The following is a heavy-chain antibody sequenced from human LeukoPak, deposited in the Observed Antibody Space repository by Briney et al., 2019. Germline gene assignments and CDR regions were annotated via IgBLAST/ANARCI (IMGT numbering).Heavy chain of an antibody. D-gene: IGHD3-3*01. CDR2: ISAYNGNT. Sequence: ASVKVSCKASGYTFTGYGISWVRQAPGQGLEWMGWISAYNGNTNYAQKLQGRVTMTTDTSTSTAYMELRSLRSDDTAVYYCARAVNKYYDFWSGRTFDPWGQGTLVTVSS. J-gene: IGHJ5*02. CDR1: GYTFTGYG. V-gene: IGHV1-18*01. CDR3: ARAVNKYYDFWSGRTFDP.